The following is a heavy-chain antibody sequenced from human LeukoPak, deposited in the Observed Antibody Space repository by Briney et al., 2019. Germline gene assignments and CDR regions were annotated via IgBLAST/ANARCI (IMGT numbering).Heavy chain of an antibody. CDR1: GFTFSSHW. V-gene: IGHV3-74*01. CDR2: IKYDASST. CDR3: ARGATSAYYQDY. Sequence: GGSLRLSCADSGFTFSSHWMHWVRQAPGKGLVWVSRIKYDASSTSYADSVKGRFTISRDNAKNTLYLQMNSLRAEDTAVYYCARGATSAYYQDYWGQEPLVTVPS. D-gene: IGHD1-26*01. J-gene: IGHJ4*02.